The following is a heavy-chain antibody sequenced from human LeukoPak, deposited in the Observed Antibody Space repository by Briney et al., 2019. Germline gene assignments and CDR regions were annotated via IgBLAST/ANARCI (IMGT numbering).Heavy chain of an antibody. Sequence: GGSLRLSCAASVVTFRNHWMHWVRQTPGKGLVWVSRISSDGSSTTYADSVKGRFTISRYNAKNTLYLQMNNLRAEDTAMYYCARDQRVTGRPDIDYWGQGTLVIVSS. CDR1: VVTFRNHW. D-gene: IGHD6-6*01. CDR2: ISSDGSST. J-gene: IGHJ4*02. V-gene: IGHV3-74*03. CDR3: ARDQRVTGRPDIDY.